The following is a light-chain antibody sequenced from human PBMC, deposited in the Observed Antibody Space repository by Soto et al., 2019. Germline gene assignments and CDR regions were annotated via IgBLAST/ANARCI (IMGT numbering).Light chain of an antibody. V-gene: IGKV3-20*01. CDR3: QQYDNVPPLT. CDR2: GAS. Sequence: EIVLTQFPGTLSLSPGERATLSCRASQSVGSNYLAWYQQRPGQPPNLLIFGASHRAPDIPDRFSGSGSGTDFTLTISRLEPEDFATYYCQQYDNVPPLTFGGGTKVEIK. CDR1: QSVGSNY. J-gene: IGKJ4*01.